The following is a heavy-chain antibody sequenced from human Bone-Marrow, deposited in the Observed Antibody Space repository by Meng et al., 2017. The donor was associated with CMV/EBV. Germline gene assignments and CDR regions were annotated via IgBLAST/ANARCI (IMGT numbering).Heavy chain of an antibody. CDR3: ARDPLYYDFWSGPKSYYYGMDV. D-gene: IGHD3-3*01. J-gene: IGHJ6*02. CDR1: GGPISSSSYY. Sequence: SETLCLTCTVSGGPISSSSYYWGWIRPPPGKGLEWIGSIYYSGSTYYNPSLKSRVTISVDTSKNQFSLKLSSVTAADTAVYYCARDPLYYDFWSGPKSYYYGMDVWGQGTTVTVSS. CDR2: IYYSGST. V-gene: IGHV4-39*07.